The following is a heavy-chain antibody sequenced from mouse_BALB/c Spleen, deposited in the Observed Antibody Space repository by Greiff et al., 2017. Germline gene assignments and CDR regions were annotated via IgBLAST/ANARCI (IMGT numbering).Heavy chain of an antibody. Sequence: EVMLVESGGGLVQPGGSLKLSCAASGFTFSSYTMSWVRQTPEKRLEWVAYISNGGGSTYYPDTVKGRFTISRDNAKNTLYLQMSSLKSEDTAMYYCARRGPSNSYYFDYWGQGTTLTVSS. CDR3: ARRGPSNSYYFDY. CDR1: GFTFSSYT. V-gene: IGHV5-12-2*01. CDR2: ISNGGGST. J-gene: IGHJ2*01. D-gene: IGHD4-1*01.